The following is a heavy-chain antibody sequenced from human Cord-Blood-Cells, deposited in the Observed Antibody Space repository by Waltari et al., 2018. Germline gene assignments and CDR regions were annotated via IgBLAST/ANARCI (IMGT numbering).Heavy chain of an antibody. V-gene: IGHV4-34*01. Sequence: QVQLQQWGAGLLKPSETLSLTCAVYGGSFSGYYWSWIRHPPGKGLEWIGEINQTGNTNYSPSLKSRVTISVDTSKNQFSLKLSSVTAADTAVYYCARRSSAWGSRAFDIWGQGTMVTVSS. CDR2: INQTGNT. CDR3: ARRSSAWGSRAFDI. CDR1: GGSFSGYY. J-gene: IGHJ3*02. D-gene: IGHD3-16*01.